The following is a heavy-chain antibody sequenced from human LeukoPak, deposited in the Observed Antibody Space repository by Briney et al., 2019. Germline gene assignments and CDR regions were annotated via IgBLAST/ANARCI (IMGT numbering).Heavy chain of an antibody. D-gene: IGHD3-3*01. V-gene: IGHV1-8*03. CDR1: GYTFTTYD. Sequence: GASVKVSCKASGYTFTTYDINWVRQATGQGLEWMGWMNPNTGDTGYAQKFQGRVTLTRNTSISTAYMELSSLRSEDTAVYYCARSRRITVFGVPKGGWFDHWGQGTLVTVSS. CDR2: MNPNTGDT. CDR3: ARSRRITVFGVPKGGWFDH. J-gene: IGHJ5*02.